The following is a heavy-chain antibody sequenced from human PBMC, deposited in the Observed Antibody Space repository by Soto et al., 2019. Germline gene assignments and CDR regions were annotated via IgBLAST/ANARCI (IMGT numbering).Heavy chain of an antibody. J-gene: IGHJ4*02. CDR2: ISAYNGNT. CDR1: GYTFTSYG. D-gene: IGHD1-7*01. CDR3: ARDLFTGTTARPFDY. Sequence: ASVKVSCKASGYTFTSYGISWVRQAPGQGLEWMGWISAYNGNTNYAQKLQGRVTMTTDTSTSTAYMELRSLRSDDTAVYYCARDLFTGTTARPFDYWGQGTLVTVSS. V-gene: IGHV1-18*01.